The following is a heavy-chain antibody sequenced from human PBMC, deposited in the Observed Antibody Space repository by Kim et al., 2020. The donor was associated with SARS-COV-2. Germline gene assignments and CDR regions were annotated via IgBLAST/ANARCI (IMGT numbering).Heavy chain of an antibody. CDR3: VSTQTFDY. V-gene: IGHV3-7*01. J-gene: IGHJ4*02. CDR2: DGNGK. Sequence: DGNGKNLVDSVKGRFTISRDNAKKSLFLQMNSLRVEDTAVYYCVSTQTFDYWGQGNLVIISS.